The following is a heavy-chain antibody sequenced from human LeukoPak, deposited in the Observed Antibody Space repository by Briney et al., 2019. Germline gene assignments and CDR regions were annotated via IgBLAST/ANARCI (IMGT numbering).Heavy chain of an antibody. CDR1: GYSFTSYW. J-gene: IGHJ4*02. Sequence: GESLKISCKGPGYSFTSYWIGWVRQMPGKGLEWMGIIYPGDSDTRYSPSFQGQVTISADKSISTAYLQWSSLKASDTAMYYCARHGGLDTAMATTFDYWGQGTLVTVSS. CDR3: ARHGGLDTAMATTFDY. V-gene: IGHV5-51*01. D-gene: IGHD5-18*01. CDR2: IYPGDSDT.